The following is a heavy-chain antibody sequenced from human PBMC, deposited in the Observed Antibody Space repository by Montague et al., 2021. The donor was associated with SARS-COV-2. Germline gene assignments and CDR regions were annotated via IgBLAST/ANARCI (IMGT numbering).Heavy chain of an antibody. CDR2: ISWNSGSI. V-gene: IGHV3-9*01. D-gene: IGHD3-22*01. CDR3: AKDIDYYDSSGYYDY. CDR1: GFTFGDYA. Sequence: SRRLSCAASGFTFGDYAMHWVRQAPGKGLEWVSGISWNSGSIGYADSVKGRFTISRDNAKNSLYLQMNSLRAEDTALYYCAKDIDYYDSSGYYDYWGQGTLVTVSS. J-gene: IGHJ4*02.